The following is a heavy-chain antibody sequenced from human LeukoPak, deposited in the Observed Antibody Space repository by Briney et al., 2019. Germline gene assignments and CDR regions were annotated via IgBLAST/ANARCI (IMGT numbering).Heavy chain of an antibody. D-gene: IGHD1-26*01. CDR2: INPNSGDT. J-gene: IGHJ4*02. Sequence: RASVKVSCKTSKYTFTDYYIHWVRQAPGQGLEWMGWINPNSGDTNYAQKFQGRVTMTRDTSISTAYMDLNRLTSGDTAVYFCARGRGSQSFDYWGQGTLVTVSS. V-gene: IGHV1-2*02. CDR3: ARGRGSQSFDY. CDR1: KYTFTDYY.